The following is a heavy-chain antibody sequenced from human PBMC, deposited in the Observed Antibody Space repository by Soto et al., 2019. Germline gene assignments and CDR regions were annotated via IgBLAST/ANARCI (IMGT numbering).Heavy chain of an antibody. D-gene: IGHD2-15*01. CDR3: ARVHCSAGTCLDGLDF. CDR2: IYYRSKWFH. CDR1: GDSVSSNGAC. V-gene: IGHV6-1*01. Sequence: SQTLSLTCVISGDSVSSNGACWNWIRQSPSRGLQWLGRIYYRSKWFHDYAACVESRMAINPDTSRNQFSLQLNYVTPEDTAVYYCARVHCSAGTCLDGLDFWGQGTTVTVSS. J-gene: IGHJ6*02.